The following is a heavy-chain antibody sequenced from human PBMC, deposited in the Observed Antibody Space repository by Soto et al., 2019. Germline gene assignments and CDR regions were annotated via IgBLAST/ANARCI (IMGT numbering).Heavy chain of an antibody. J-gene: IGHJ4*02. D-gene: IGHD1-26*01. CDR3: AKDLPPVGATGTLFDY. CDR2: ISGSGGST. Sequence: LRLSCAASGFTFSSYAMSWVRQAPGKGLEWVSAISGSGGSTYYADSVKGRFTISRDNSKNTLYLQMNSLRAEDTAVYYCAKDLPPVGATGTLFDYWGQGTLVTVSS. V-gene: IGHV3-23*01. CDR1: GFTFSSYA.